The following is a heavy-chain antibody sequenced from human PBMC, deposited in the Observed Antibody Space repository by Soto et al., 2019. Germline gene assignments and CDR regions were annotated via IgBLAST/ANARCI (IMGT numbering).Heavy chain of an antibody. V-gene: IGHV5-51*01. J-gene: IGHJ6*04. CDR3: ARHEATYYNFYGMDV. CDR2: IHPGESDT. CDR1: EYSFTTHC. Sequence: GESLKISSNSDEYSFTTHCVCWLRQVPWKGLEWMGSIHPGESDTRYSPSFQGQVTISADRSITTAYLQWSSLKASDTAMYYCARHEATYYNFYGMDVWGKGTTVNVDS.